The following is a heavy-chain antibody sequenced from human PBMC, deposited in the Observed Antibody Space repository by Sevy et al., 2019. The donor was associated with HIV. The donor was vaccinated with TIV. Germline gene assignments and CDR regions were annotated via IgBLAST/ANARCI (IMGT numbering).Heavy chain of an antibody. V-gene: IGHV3-23*01. CDR1: GFTFNTYA. J-gene: IGHJ4*02. Sequence: GGSLRLSCAASGFTFNTYAMTWVRQAPGKGLEWVSSISPSTTNTFYSDSVKGRFTISRDNSKKNLYLQMNSLRAEDSAVYYCAKDTSSSYLYAKDYWGQGSLVTVSS. CDR2: ISPSTTNT. D-gene: IGHD2-8*01. CDR3: AKDTSSSYLYAKDY.